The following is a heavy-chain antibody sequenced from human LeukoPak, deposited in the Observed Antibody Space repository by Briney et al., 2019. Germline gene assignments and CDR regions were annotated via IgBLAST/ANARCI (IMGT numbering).Heavy chain of an antibody. V-gene: IGHV4-30-2*01. J-gene: IGHJ4*02. D-gene: IGHD3-22*01. CDR3: TRDFTDSSGYYFFDY. CDR2: IYHSGST. Sequence: SETLSLTCAVSGGSISSGGYSWSWIRQPPGKGLEWIGYIYHSGSTYYNPSLRSRVTISLDSSNNQFSLKLSSVPAADTAVYYCTRDFTDSSGYYFFDYWGQGTLVTVSS. CDR1: GGSISSGGYS.